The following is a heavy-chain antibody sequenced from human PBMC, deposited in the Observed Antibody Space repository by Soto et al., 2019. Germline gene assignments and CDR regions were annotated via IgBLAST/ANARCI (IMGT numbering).Heavy chain of an antibody. J-gene: IGHJ4*02. V-gene: IGHV3-23*01. Sequence: EVQLLESGGGLVQPGGYLRLSCAASGFTFSSDAMSWVRQAPGKGLEWVSAISGIGGSTYYADSVKGLFTISRDNSRNTLYLQRNSLRAEDTAVYYCAKDPPAAYSSGWYVDYWGQVTLVTVAS. CDR2: ISGIGGST. D-gene: IGHD6-19*01. CDR3: AKDPPAAYSSGWYVDY. CDR1: GFTFSSDA.